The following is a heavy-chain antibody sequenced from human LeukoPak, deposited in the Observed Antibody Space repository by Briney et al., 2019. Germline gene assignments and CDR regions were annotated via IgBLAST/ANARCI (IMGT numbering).Heavy chain of an antibody. J-gene: IGHJ4*02. CDR2: ISAYNGNT. D-gene: IGHD3-16*01. CDR1: GYTFTNYG. CDR3: AREGLGELTLDY. Sequence: ASVKVSCKASGYTFTNYGISWVRQAPGQGLDWMGWISAYNGNTVYAQELQGRVTMTTDTSTTIAYMELRSLRSDDTAVYYCAREGLGELTLDYWGQGTLVTVSS. V-gene: IGHV1-18*01.